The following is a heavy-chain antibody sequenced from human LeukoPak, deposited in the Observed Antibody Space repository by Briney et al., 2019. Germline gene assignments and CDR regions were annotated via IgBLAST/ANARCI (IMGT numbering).Heavy chain of an antibody. Sequence: SETLSLTCTVSGGSFSGGNYFWTWIRQPPGKGLEWIGYMYYSGSTYYNPSLKSRVIISVPPSKNQFTLKLTSVSAADTAMYYCARATDAIFDWFDSWGQGTLVTVSS. CDR3: ARATDAIFDWFDS. V-gene: IGHV4-30-4*01. D-gene: IGHD2-21*02. J-gene: IGHJ5*01. CDR1: GGSFSGGNYF. CDR2: MYYSGST.